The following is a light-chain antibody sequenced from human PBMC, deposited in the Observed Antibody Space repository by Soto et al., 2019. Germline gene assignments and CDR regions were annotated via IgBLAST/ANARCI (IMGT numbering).Light chain of an antibody. CDR2: DGS. CDR1: SSDVGGYNY. V-gene: IGLV2-14*01. Sequence: QSVLTQPASVSGSPGQSITLSCTGTSSDVGGYNYVSWYQQHPGKAPKLMIYDGSNRPSGVSNRFSGSKSGNTASLTISGLQSEDEADYYCSSYTSSSTTVFGGGTKLTVL. J-gene: IGLJ2*01. CDR3: SSYTSSSTTV.